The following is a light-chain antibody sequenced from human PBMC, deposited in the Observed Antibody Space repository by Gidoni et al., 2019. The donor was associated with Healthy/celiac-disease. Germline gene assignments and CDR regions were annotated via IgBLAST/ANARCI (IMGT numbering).Light chain of an antibody. CDR1: SSDVGGYNY. J-gene: IGLJ2*01. V-gene: IGLV2-14*01. Sequence: QSALPHPASVSGSPGPSITISCTGTSSDVGGYNYVSWYQQHPGKAPKLMIYEVSNRPSGVSNRFSGSKSGNTASLTISGLQAEDEADYYCSSYTSSSTPVFGGGTKLTVL. CDR3: SSYTSSSTPV. CDR2: EVS.